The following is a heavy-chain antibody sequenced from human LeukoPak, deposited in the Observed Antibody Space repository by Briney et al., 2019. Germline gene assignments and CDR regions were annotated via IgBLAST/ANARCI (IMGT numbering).Heavy chain of an antibody. J-gene: IGHJ4*02. CDR2: IYHSGRT. CDR1: DGSISSNHW. Sequence: PSGTLSLTCVVSDGSISSNHWWSWVRQPPGKGLEWIGEIYHSGRTNYNPSLKSRVTISVDKSKNQFSLNLNSVTAADTAVYYCARPYDTGWYEDYWGQGTLVTVSS. CDR3: ARPYDTGWYEDY. V-gene: IGHV4-4*02. D-gene: IGHD6-19*01.